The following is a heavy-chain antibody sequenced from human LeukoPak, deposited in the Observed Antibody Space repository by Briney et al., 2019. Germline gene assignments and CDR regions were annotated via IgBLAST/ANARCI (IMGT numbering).Heavy chain of an antibody. Sequence: GGSLRLSCATSGFTFSSYAMYWVRQAPGKGLEWVSAISGSGGYTYYADSVKGRFTISRDNSKNTLYLQMNSLRAEDTAVYYCAKGDYYDSSGYRPFDYWGQGTPVTVFS. V-gene: IGHV3-23*01. J-gene: IGHJ4*02. D-gene: IGHD3-22*01. CDR1: GFTFSSYA. CDR3: AKGDYYDSSGYRPFDY. CDR2: ISGSGGYT.